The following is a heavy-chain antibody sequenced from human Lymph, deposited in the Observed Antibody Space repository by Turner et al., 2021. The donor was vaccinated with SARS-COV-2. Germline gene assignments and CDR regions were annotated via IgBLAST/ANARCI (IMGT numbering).Heavy chain of an antibody. V-gene: IGHV3-21*01. CDR1: GFSFSRYS. D-gene: IGHD3-22*01. J-gene: IGHJ4*02. Sequence: EVQLVESGGGLVKPGGSLRLTCAASGFSFSRYSMNWFRQAPGKGLEWVSSISSSSSYIYYADSVKGRFTISRDSAKNSLYLQMNSLRAEDTAVYYCARERYDSSGSESYYFDYWGQGTLVTVSS. CDR2: ISSSSSYI. CDR3: ARERYDSSGSESYYFDY.